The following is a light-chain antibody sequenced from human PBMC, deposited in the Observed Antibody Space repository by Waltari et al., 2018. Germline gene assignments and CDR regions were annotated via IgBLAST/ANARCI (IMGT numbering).Light chain of an antibody. Sequence: SYVVTQPPSVSVAPGETATITCGGDNFETSSVHWYQQKAGQAPVLVIVYDRDRPSGIPDRFSGSNSGNTATLTISRVEAGDEARYYCHVWHPHVDPGVFGTGTEVTVL. CDR3: HVWHPHVDPGV. J-gene: IGLJ1*01. CDR1: NFETSS. CDR2: YDR. V-gene: IGLV3-21*04.